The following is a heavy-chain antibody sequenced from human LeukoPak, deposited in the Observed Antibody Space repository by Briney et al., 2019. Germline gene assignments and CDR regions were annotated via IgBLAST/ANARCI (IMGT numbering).Heavy chain of an antibody. CDR1: GGSISSSGYY. CDR3: ARSTLGSSGRYYYYYMDV. Sequence: SETLSLTCTVPGGSISSSGYYWGWIRQPPGKGLEWIGSIYYSGSTYYNPSLKSRVTISVDTSKNQFSLKLSSVTAADTAVYYCARSTLGSSGRYYYYYMDVWGKGTTVTVSS. D-gene: IGHD1-26*01. V-gene: IGHV4-39*07. J-gene: IGHJ6*03. CDR2: IYYSGST.